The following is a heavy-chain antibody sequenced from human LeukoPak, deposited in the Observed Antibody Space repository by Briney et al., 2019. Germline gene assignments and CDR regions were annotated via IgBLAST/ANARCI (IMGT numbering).Heavy chain of an antibody. V-gene: IGHV3-23*01. D-gene: IGHD3-9*01. J-gene: IGHJ4*02. CDR3: AARPRYYDILTGYYRTEVDY. CDR1: GFTFRSYA. CDR2: ISGSGGST. Sequence: PGGSLRLSCAVSGFTFRSYAMSWVRQAPGKGLEWVSAISGSGGSTYYADSVKGRFTISRDNSKNTLYLQMNSLRAEDTAVYYCAARPRYYDILTGYYRTEVDYWGQGTLVTVSS.